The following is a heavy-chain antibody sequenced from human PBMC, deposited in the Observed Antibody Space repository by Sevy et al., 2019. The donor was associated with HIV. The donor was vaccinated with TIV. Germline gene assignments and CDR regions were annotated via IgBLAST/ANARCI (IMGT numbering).Heavy chain of an antibody. Sequence: ASVKVSCKASGGTFSSYAISWVRQAPGQGLEWMGGIIPIFGTANSAQKFQGRVTITADESTGTAYMELSSLRSEDTAVYYCARELPYCTNGVCYDYYYGMDVWGQGTTVTVSS. CDR1: GGTFSSYA. V-gene: IGHV1-69*13. CDR2: IIPIFGTA. D-gene: IGHD2-8*01. CDR3: ARELPYCTNGVCYDYYYGMDV. J-gene: IGHJ6*02.